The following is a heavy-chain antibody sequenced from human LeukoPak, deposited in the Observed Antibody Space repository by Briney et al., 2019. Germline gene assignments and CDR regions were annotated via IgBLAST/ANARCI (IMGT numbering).Heavy chain of an antibody. V-gene: IGHV3-23*01. Sequence: GGSLRLSCAASGFTFSSYAMSWVRQAPGKGPEWVSAISGSGGSTYYADSVKGRFTISRGNSKNTLYLQMNSLRAEDTAVYYCAKEGGPYSSGWYGIYFDYWGQGALVTVSS. CDR1: GFTFSSYA. D-gene: IGHD6-19*01. CDR2: ISGSGGST. J-gene: IGHJ4*02. CDR3: AKEGGPYSSGWYGIYFDY.